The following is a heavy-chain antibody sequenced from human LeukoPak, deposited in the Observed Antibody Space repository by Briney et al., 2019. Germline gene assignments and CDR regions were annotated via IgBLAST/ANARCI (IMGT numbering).Heavy chain of an antibody. J-gene: IGHJ4*02. D-gene: IGHD3-3*01. CDR3: AISLLWSGYY. Sequence: SETLSLTCAVYGGSFSGYYWSWIRQPPGKGLEWIGEINHSGSTNYNPSLKSRVTISVDTSKNQFSLKLSSVTAADTAVYYCAISLLWSGYYWGRGTLVTVSS. CDR1: GGSFSGYY. V-gene: IGHV4-34*01. CDR2: INHSGST.